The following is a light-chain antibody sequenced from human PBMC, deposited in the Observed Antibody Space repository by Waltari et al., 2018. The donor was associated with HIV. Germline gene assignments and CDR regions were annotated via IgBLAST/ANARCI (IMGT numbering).Light chain of an antibody. V-gene: IGLV2-11*01. CDR3: CSYAGSYTWV. J-gene: IGLJ3*02. CDR2: DVS. Sequence: QSALTQPRSVSGSPGQSVTLSCTGTSSDVGCDNYVSWYQQQPGKAPKHMIYDVSKRPSGVPDRFSGSKSGNTASLTISGLQAEDEADYYCCSYAGSYTWVFGGGTKLTVL. CDR1: SSDVGCDNY.